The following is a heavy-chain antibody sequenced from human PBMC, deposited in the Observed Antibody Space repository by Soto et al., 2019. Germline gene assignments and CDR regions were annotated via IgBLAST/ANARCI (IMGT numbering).Heavy chain of an antibody. CDR3: ARHVKGGYYYLDY. CDR2: VYYSGST. J-gene: IGHJ4*02. D-gene: IGHD3-22*01. V-gene: IGHV4-39*01. CDR1: GDSISGSFHY. Sequence: PSETLSITCTVSGDSISGSFHYWGWIRHPPGKGLEWIGSVYYSGSTYYNPSLKSRVTISVHTSKNQFSLKLSSVTAADTAVYYCARHVKGGYYYLDYWGQGSLVTVSS.